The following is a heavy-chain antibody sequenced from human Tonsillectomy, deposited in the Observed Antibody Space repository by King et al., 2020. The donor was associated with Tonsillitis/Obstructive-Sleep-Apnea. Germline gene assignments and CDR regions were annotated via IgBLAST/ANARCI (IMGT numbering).Heavy chain of an antibody. CDR1: GFTFRSYW. Sequence: VQLVESGGGLVQPGGSLRLSCAASGFTFRSYWMNWVRQAPGRGLVWVSRIKSDGSVTYYADSVQGRFTISRDNAKNTLYLQMNSLSAEDTAVYYCAKATGYSSDWNDAFDIWGQGTMVTVSS. CDR3: AKATGYSSDWNDAFDI. D-gene: IGHD6-19*01. V-gene: IGHV3-74*01. J-gene: IGHJ3*02. CDR2: IKSDGSVT.